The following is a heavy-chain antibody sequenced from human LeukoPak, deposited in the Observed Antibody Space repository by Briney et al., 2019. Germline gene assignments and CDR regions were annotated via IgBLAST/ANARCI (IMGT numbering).Heavy chain of an antibody. Sequence: ASVKVSCKASGYTFTSYYIHWVRQAPGQGLEWMGWMNPNSGNTGYAQKFQGRVTITRNISISTAYMELNSLRSEDTAVYYCARAESGYYTLYYMDVWGKGTKVTVSS. CDR1: GYTFTSYY. CDR3: ARAESGYYTLYYMDV. D-gene: IGHD3-3*01. CDR2: MNPNSGNT. J-gene: IGHJ6*03. V-gene: IGHV1-8*03.